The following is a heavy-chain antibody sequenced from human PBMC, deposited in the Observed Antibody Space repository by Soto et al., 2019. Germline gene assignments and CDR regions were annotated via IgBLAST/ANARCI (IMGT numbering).Heavy chain of an antibody. CDR3: PRDLGKHDRQDLDN. CDR1: RFSLSTYW. V-gene: IGHV3-74*01. CDR2: INSDGGIT. D-gene: IGHD3-9*01. J-gene: IGHJ4*02. Sequence: EVHLVESGGGLVQPGGSLRLSCAASRFSLSTYWMHWVRQAPGKGMMWVSRINSDGGITNYADSVTGRFTISRDNAKNTLQLQMNSLRADDTAVYYCPRDLGKHDRQDLDNWGQGTRATGSS.